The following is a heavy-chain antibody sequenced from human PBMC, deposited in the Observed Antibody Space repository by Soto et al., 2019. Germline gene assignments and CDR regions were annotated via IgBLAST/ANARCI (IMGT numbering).Heavy chain of an antibody. V-gene: IGHV4-34*01. D-gene: IGHD3-10*01. Sequence: SEALSLTCAVYGGSFSGYYGSWIRQPPGKGLEWIGEINHSGSTNYNPSLKSRVTISVDTSKNQFSLKLSSVTAADTAVYYCARELTSTMVFDPWGQGTLVTVSS. CDR2: INHSGST. CDR1: GGSFSGYY. CDR3: ARELTSTMVFDP. J-gene: IGHJ5*02.